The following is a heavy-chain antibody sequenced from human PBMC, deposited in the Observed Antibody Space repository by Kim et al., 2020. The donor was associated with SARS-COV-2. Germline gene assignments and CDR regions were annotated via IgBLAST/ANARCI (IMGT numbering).Heavy chain of an antibody. CDR1: GFTFSSYE. Sequence: GGSLRLSCASSGFTFSSYEMNWVRQAPGKGLEWVSYISSSGSTIYYADFVKGRFTISRDNAKNSLYLQMNSLRAEDTAVYYCARDYISEFWCGYKDYYYYGMDVWGKGNAVTVPS. D-gene: IGHD3-3*01. CDR3: ARDYISEFWCGYKDYYYYGMDV. CDR2: ISSSGSTI. V-gene: IGHV3-48*03. J-gene: IGHJ6*04.